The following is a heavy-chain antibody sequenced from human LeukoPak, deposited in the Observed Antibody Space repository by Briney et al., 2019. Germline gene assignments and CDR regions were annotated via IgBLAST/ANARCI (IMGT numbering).Heavy chain of an antibody. CDR2: IWSDGSKK. D-gene: IGHD3-22*01. CDR3: VRVGTDSIGSYPDY. CDR1: GFTFSSCG. Sequence: GGSLRLSCTASGFTFSSCGMHWVRQAPGQELESVAVIWSDGSKKYHADSVKGRFTISRDNTKNMLYLQMNSLRAEDTAIYYCVRVGTDSIGSYPDYWGQGTLVTVTS. J-gene: IGHJ4*02. V-gene: IGHV3-33*01.